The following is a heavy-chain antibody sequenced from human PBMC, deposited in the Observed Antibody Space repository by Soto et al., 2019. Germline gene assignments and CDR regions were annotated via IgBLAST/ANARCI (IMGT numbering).Heavy chain of an antibody. CDR3: ARDTEMATPDALW. Sequence: QVQLVQSGAEVKKPGSSVKVSCKASGGTFSSYTISWVRQAPGQGLEWTGRIIPILGIANYAQKFQGRVTITADKSTSTAYMELSSLRSEDTAVYYCARDTEMATPDALWWGQGTLVTVSS. D-gene: IGHD5-12*01. J-gene: IGHJ4*02. V-gene: IGHV1-69*08. CDR1: GGTFSSYT. CDR2: IIPILGIA.